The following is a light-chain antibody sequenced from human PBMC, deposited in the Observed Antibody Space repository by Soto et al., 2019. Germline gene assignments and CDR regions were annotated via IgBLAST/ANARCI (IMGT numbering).Light chain of an antibody. Sequence: EIVLAKSPGTLSLCPVERATLSCRASRIFSSRFLAWYQQTRGQAPRLLIYAASSLQSGVPSRFSGSASGTDFTRTISSLQPEEFATYYCQQSYSTPGRFTFGPGAKVDIK. CDR2: AAS. CDR1: RIFSSRF. CDR3: QQSYSTPGRFT. V-gene: IGKV3-20*01. J-gene: IGKJ3*01.